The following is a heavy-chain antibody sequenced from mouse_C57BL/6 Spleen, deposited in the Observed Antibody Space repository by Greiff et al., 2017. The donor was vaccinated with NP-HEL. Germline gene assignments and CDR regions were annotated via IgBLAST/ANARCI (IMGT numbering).Heavy chain of an antibody. CDR2: ISSGSSTI. D-gene: IGHD1-1*01. CDR1: GFTFSDYG. V-gene: IGHV5-17*01. J-gene: IGHJ4*01. CDR3: ARPLRYGYYAMDY. Sequence: EVQLVESGGGLVKPGGSLKLSCAASGFTFSDYGMHWVRQAPEKGLEWVAYISSGSSTIYYADTVKGRFTISRDNAKNTLFLQMTSLRSEDTAMYYCARPLRYGYYAMDYWGQGTSVTVSS.